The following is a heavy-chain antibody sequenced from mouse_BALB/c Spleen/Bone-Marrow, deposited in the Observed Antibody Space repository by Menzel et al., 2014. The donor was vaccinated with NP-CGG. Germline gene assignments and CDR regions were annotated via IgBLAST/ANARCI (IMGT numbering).Heavy chain of an antibody. CDR3: ASGYDFFDY. CDR1: GYSITSGYY. V-gene: IGHV3-6*02. J-gene: IGHJ2*01. Sequence: EVHLVESGPGLVKPSQSLSLTCSVTGYSITSGYYWNWIRQFPGKKLEWMGYISYDGSNNYNPSLKNRISITRDTSKNQFFLKLNSVTTEDTATYYCASGYDFFDYWGQGTTLTVSS. D-gene: IGHD2-2*01. CDR2: ISYDGSN.